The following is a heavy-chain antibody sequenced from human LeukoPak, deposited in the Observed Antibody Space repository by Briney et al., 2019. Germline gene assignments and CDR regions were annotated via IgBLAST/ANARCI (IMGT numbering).Heavy chain of an antibody. D-gene: IGHD6-6*01. CDR3: ARVPYSISSMDC. Sequence: GEPLKISCKSSGYTFSNYWIGWVRQMPGKGLEWMGIIYPGDSDTRYSPSFEGQVSISADKSISTAYLQWSSLKASDTAMYYCARVPYSISSMDCWGQGTPVTVSS. J-gene: IGHJ4*02. V-gene: IGHV5-51*01. CDR2: IYPGDSDT. CDR1: GYTFSNYW.